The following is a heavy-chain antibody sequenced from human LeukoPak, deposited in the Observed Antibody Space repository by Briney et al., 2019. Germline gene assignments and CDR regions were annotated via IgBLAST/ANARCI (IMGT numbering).Heavy chain of an antibody. CDR2: IYTSGST. CDR3: ARAHRLIAAAGSWFDP. Sequence: SETLSLTCTVSGGSISSYYWSWIRQPPGKGLEWIGYIYTSGSTNYNPSLRSRVTISVDTSKNQFSLKLSSVTAADTAVYYCARAHRLIAAAGSWFDPWGQGTLVTVSS. J-gene: IGHJ5*02. V-gene: IGHV4-4*09. CDR1: GGSISSYY. D-gene: IGHD6-13*01.